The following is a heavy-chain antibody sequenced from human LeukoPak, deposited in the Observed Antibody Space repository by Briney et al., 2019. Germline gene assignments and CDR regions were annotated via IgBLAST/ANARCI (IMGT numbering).Heavy chain of an antibody. Sequence: GGSLRLSCAVSGFTFNTYWMTWVRQAPGKGLEWVANINQDGSDTYSVDSVRGRFTISRDNAKSSLSLEMNSLRVEDTAVYYCATSGYSGYGIAYWGQGTLVAVSS. J-gene: IGHJ4*02. CDR2: INQDGSDT. D-gene: IGHD5-12*01. CDR1: GFTFNTYW. V-gene: IGHV3-7*03. CDR3: ATSGYSGYGIAY.